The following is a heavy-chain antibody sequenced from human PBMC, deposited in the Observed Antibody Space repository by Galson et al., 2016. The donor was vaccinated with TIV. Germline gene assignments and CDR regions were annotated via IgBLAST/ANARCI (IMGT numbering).Heavy chain of an antibody. J-gene: IGHJ6*02. CDR2: IIPIFGMT. CDR3: ARALDTSTNTAYFYYYGLDV. CDR1: GGTLSSNA. V-gene: IGHV1-69*13. D-gene: IGHD5-18*01. Sequence: SVKVSCKASGGTLSSNAFSWLRQAPGQGLEWMGGIIPIFGMTNYAQKFQGRVTITADESTSTIYMELSNLRSTDTADYFCARALDTSTNTAYFYYYGLDVWGQGTTVTVSS.